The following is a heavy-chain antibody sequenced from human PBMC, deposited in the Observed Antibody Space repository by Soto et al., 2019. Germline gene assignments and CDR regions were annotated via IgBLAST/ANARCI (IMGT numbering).Heavy chain of an antibody. V-gene: IGHV4-39*01. D-gene: IGHD2-15*01. CDR3: AGTVVGATRNSDVDH. CDR2: MHASGGT. CDR1: GAPITSNDYF. J-gene: IGHJ4*02. Sequence: PSETLSLTCTVSGAPITSNDYFWAWIRQPPGRGLEFIASMHASGGTYHASSLKSRATMSLDTSKNQFSLKLHSVTAADTATYFCAGTVVGATRNSDVDHWGQGTLVTVSS.